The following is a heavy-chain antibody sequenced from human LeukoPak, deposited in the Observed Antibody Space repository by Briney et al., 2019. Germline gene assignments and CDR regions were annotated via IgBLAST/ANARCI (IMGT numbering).Heavy chain of an antibody. CDR1: GGTFSSYA. Sequence: SVKVSCKASGGTFSSYAISWVRQAPGQGLEWMGGIIPIFGTANYAQKFQGRVTITADESTSTAYMELSSLRSEDTAVYYCASAMYYYDSSGYYPSFDYWGQGTLVTVSS. J-gene: IGHJ4*02. CDR2: IIPIFGTA. D-gene: IGHD3-22*01. CDR3: ASAMYYYDSSGYYPSFDY. V-gene: IGHV1-69*13.